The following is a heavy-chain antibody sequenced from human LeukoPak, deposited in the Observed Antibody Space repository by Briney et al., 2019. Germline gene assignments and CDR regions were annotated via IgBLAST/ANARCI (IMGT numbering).Heavy chain of an antibody. V-gene: IGHV4-61*02. Sequence: SQTLSLTCTVSGDSIGSGRYYWSWIRQPAGKGLEWIGRVSASGSTNYSPSLNRRVTISVVTSKNQFSLKLSSVTAADTAVYYCARDPLGCSTTNCYLSWGQGTLVTVSS. CDR1: GDSIGSGRYY. CDR3: ARDPLGCSTTNCYLS. CDR2: VSASGST. D-gene: IGHD2-2*01. J-gene: IGHJ5*02.